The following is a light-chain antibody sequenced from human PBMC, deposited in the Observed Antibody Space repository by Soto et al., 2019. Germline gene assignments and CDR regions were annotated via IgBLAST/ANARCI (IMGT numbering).Light chain of an antibody. Sequence: QAVVTQEPSLTGSPGGTVTLTCASSTGAVTSGNYPSWFQQKPGQAPRTLIYTTDDKHSWTPARFSGSLLGGKAALTLSGVQPEDEAADYCLLYYGGAHLVFGGGTKVTVL. V-gene: IGLV7-43*01. CDR2: TTD. CDR3: LLYYGGAHLV. CDR1: TGAVTSGNY. J-gene: IGLJ3*02.